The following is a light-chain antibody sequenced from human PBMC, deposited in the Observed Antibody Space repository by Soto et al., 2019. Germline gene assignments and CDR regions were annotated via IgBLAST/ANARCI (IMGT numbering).Light chain of an antibody. CDR3: QQYNSYST. CDR1: QSISSW. Sequence: DIQMTQSPSTLSASVGDRVTITCRASQSISSWLAWYQQKPGKAPKLLIYDASSLESGVPSRFSGSGSGTEFTLTISSLKTAAFDTYYCQQYNSYSTFGQGTKVDIK. J-gene: IGKJ1*01. CDR2: DAS. V-gene: IGKV1-5*01.